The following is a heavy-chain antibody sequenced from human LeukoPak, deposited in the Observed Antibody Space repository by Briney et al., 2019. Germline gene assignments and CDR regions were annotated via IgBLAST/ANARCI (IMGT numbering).Heavy chain of an antibody. CDR1: GGSFSGYY. CDR3: ATSGSYARGGNDY. CDR2: INHSGST. D-gene: IGHD1-26*01. V-gene: IGHV4-34*01. J-gene: IGHJ4*02. Sequence: PSETLSLTCAVCGGSFSGYYWSWIRQPPGKGLEWIGEINHSGSTNYNPSLKSRVTISVDTSKNQFSLKLSSVTAADTAVYYCATSGSYARGGNDYWGQGTLVTVSS.